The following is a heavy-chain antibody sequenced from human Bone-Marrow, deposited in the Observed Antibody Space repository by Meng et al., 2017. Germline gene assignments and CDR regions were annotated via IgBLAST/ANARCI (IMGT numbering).Heavy chain of an antibody. V-gene: IGHV3-23*01. Sequence: GESLKISCAASGFTFSSYAMHWVRQAPGKGLEWVSAISGSGGSTYYADSVKGRFTISRDNSKNTLYLQMNSLRAEDTAVYYCAKDSGSHDYWGQGTLVTVSS. CDR3: AKDSGSHDY. D-gene: IGHD1-26*01. CDR2: ISGSGGST. J-gene: IGHJ4*02. CDR1: GFTFSSYA.